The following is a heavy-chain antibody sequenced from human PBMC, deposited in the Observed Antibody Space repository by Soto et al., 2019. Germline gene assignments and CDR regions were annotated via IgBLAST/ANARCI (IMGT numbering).Heavy chain of an antibody. V-gene: IGHV3-23*01. CDR2: ISGSGDDT. CDR3: ATGRVYYDSSGLLQGRD. J-gene: IGHJ4*01. CDR1: RITFSNFA. Sequence: GGSLRLSCAASRITFSNFAMNWVRQAPGKGLEWVSGISGSGDDTHYADSVKGRFTISRDNSQNTLYLQMSGLRAEDTAIYYCATGRVYYDSSGLLQGRDWGQGTLVTVSS. D-gene: IGHD3-22*01.